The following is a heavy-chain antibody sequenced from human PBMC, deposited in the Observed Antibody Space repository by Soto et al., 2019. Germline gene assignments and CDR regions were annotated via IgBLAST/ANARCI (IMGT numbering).Heavy chain of an antibody. V-gene: IGHV3-30*18. CDR1: GFTFSSYG. D-gene: IGHD3-3*01. J-gene: IGHJ3*02. CDR2: ISYDGSNK. Sequence: GGSLRLSCAASGFTFSSYGMHWVRQAPGKGLEWVAVISYDGSNKYYADSVKGRFTISRDNSKNTLYLQMNSLRAEDTAVYYCAKDLHTSRNTIFGVVIPNYDHDAFDIWGQGTMVTVSS. CDR3: AKDLHTSRNTIFGVVIPNYDHDAFDI.